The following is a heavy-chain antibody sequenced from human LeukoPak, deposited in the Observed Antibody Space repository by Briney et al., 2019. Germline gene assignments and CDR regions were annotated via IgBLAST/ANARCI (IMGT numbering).Heavy chain of an antibody. D-gene: IGHD3-3*01. J-gene: IGHJ4*02. CDR1: GFTFSGSA. CDR2: IRSKANSHAT. Sequence: GGXLRLSCAASGFTFSGSAMHWVRQASGKGLEWVGRIRSKANSHATAYAASVKGRFTISRDDSKNMAYLQMNSLKTEDTAVYYCTRHDTTIFGVVIDYWGQGTLVTVSS. CDR3: TRHDTTIFGVVIDY. V-gene: IGHV3-73*01.